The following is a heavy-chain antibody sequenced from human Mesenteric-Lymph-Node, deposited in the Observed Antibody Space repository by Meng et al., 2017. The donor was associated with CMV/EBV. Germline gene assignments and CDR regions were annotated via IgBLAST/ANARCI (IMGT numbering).Heavy chain of an antibody. CDR1: GASITAYY. J-gene: IGHJ4*02. CDR2: ISQSGGA. CDR3: AREPQY. Sequence: SETLSLTCTISGASITAYYWTWIRQSPGKGLEWIGHISQSGGANYNPSLSTRVTLSLDASENHFSLQLRSVTPADTAVYHCAREPQYWGQGILVTVSS. V-gene: IGHV4-59*01.